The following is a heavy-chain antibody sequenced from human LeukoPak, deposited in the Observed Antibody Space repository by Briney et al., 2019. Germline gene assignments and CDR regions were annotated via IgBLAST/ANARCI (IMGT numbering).Heavy chain of an antibody. CDR2: ITGSGGSI. CDR1: GFTLRLYV. CDR3: ARGRERGYSYGSIDY. D-gene: IGHD5-18*01. V-gene: IGHV3-23*01. J-gene: IGHJ4*02. Sequence: GGSLRLSCAASGFTLRLYVMTWVRQAPGKGLEWVSAITGSGGSIYYADSVRGRFTISRDNSKNTLYLQMNSLRAEDTAVYYCARGRERGYSYGSIDYWGQGTLVTVSS.